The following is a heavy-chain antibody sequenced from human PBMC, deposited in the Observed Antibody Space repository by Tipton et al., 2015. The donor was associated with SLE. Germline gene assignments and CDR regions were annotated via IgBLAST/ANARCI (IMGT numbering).Heavy chain of an antibody. J-gene: IGHJ4*02. CDR1: GFTVTSNF. V-gene: IGHV3-53*01. CDR3: ARDPQYYYGSGSGELDH. Sequence: SLRLSCAASGFTVTSNFMNWIRQAPGKGLEWVSVIYSGGRTHHADTVKGRFTITRDNSKNTLFLQMNSRTGEDTAVYFCARDPQYYYGSGSGELDHWGQGTRVTVSS. CDR2: IYSGGRT. D-gene: IGHD3-10*01.